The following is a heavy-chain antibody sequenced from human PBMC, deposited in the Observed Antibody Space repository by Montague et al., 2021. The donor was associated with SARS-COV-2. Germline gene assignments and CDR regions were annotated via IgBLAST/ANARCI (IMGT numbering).Heavy chain of an antibody. J-gene: IGHJ4*01. Sequence: SLRLSCAASGFTFGDYAMHWVRQAPGKGLEWVSGISWNGDSVGYADSVRGRFTISRDNAQNSLYLEMMSLRPEDTAFYYCAKVDYSSAGYGPLDYWGQGTMVTVSS. CDR1: GFTFGDYA. CDR3: AKVDYSSAGYGPLDY. D-gene: IGHD6-19*01. V-gene: IGHV3-9*01. CDR2: ISWNGDSV.